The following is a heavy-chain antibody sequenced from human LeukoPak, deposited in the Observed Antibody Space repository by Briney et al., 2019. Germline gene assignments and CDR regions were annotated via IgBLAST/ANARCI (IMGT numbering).Heavy chain of an antibody. J-gene: IGHJ4*02. D-gene: IGHD1-26*01. CDR2: IYNGGNT. V-gene: IGHV4-4*09. Sequence: SETLSLTCTVSGGSISSYYWSWIRQAPGKGLEFIGFIYNGGNTNYNPSLKSRATISVDTSNNQFSLRLTSVTAADTAMYYCAAGPWELDFWGQGTLVTVSS. CDR3: AAGPWELDF. CDR1: GGSISSYY.